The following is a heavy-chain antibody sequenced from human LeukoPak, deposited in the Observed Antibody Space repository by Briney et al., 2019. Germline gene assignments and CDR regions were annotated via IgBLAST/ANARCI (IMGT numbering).Heavy chain of an antibody. CDR2: IYYSGRT. J-gene: IGHJ6*02. V-gene: IGHV4-59*12. D-gene: IGHD3-22*01. CDR1: GGSISSDH. CDR3: ARDRSYYDSSGHYYYYYGMDV. Sequence: KPSETLSLTCTVSGGSISSDHWSWIRQPPGKGLEWIGYIYYSGRTNYNPSLKSRVTMSVDTSKNQFSLKLSSVTAADTAVYYCARDRSYYDSSGHYYYYYGMDVWGQGTTVTVSS.